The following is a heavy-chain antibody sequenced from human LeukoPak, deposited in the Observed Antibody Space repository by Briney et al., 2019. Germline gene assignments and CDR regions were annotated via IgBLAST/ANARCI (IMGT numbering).Heavy chain of an antibody. CDR1: GFTSSTYG. D-gene: IGHD3-10*01. Sequence: GGSLRLSCAASGFTSSTYGMSWVRQAPGKGLVWVSRINSDGSSTSYADSVKGRFTISRDNAKNTLYLQMNSLRAEDTAVYYCAREWELLPWDWGQGTLVTVSS. CDR3: AREWELLPWD. CDR2: INSDGSST. V-gene: IGHV3-74*01. J-gene: IGHJ4*02.